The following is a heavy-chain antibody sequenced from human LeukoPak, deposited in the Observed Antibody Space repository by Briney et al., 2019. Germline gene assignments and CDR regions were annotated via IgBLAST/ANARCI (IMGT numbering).Heavy chain of an antibody. CDR3: TTALRWELFGYYFDH. J-gene: IGHJ4*02. CDR1: GFTFSSYG. D-gene: IGHD1-26*01. CDR2: IKSKTDGGTA. Sequence: GGSLRLSCAASGFTFSSYGMHWVRQAPGKGLEWVGRIKSKTDGGTADYAAPVKGRFTISRNDSENTLYLQMSRLKNEDTAVYYCTTALRWELFGYYFDHWGQGALVTVSS. V-gene: IGHV3-15*01.